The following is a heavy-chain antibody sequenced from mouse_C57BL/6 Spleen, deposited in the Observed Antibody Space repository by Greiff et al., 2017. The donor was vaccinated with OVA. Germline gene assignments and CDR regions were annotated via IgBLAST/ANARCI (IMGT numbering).Heavy chain of an antibody. CDR2: IYPGGGYT. CDR1: GYTFTNYW. J-gene: IGHJ3*01. Sequence: QVQLQQSGAELVRPGTSVKMSCKASGYTFTNYWIGWAKQRPGHGLEWIGDIYPGGGYTNYNEKFKGKATLTADKSSSTAYMQFSSLTSEDSAIYDCARSGYYGSSYPYWGQGTLVTVSA. D-gene: IGHD1-1*01. V-gene: IGHV1-63*01. CDR3: ARSGYYGSSYPY.